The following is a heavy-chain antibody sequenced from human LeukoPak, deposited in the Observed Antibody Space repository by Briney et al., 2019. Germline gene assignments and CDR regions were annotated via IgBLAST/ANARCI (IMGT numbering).Heavy chain of an antibody. Sequence: SVKVSCKASGGTFSSYAISWVRQAPGQGLEWMGGIIPIFGTANYAQKFQGRVTITTDESTSTAYMELSSLRSEDTAVYYCARGWFGELFVFDPWGQGTLVTVSS. CDR3: ARGWFGELFVFDP. CDR1: GGTFSSYA. CDR2: IIPIFGTA. J-gene: IGHJ5*02. V-gene: IGHV1-69*05. D-gene: IGHD3-10*01.